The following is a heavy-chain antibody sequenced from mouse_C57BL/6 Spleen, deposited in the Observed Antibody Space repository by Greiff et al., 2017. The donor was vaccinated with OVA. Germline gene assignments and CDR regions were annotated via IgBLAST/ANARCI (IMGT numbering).Heavy chain of an antibody. Sequence: EVQLQQSGPELVKPGASVKISCKASGYTFTDYYMNWVKQSHGKSLEWIGDINPNNGGTSYNQKFKGKATLTVDKSSSTAYMELRSLTSEDSAVYYCARSHSNYVDYAMDYWGQGTSVTVSS. D-gene: IGHD2-5*01. CDR2: INPNNGGT. CDR1: GYTFTDYY. CDR3: ARSHSNYVDYAMDY. V-gene: IGHV1-26*01. J-gene: IGHJ4*01.